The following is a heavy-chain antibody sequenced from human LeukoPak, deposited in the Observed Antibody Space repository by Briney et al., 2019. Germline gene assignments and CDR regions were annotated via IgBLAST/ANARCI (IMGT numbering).Heavy chain of an antibody. CDR1: GFTFSSYA. V-gene: IGHV3-23*01. J-gene: IGHJ4*02. CDR3: AKDHGYSSSWYSPTLDY. Sequence: GGSLRLLCAASGFTFSSYAMSWVRQAPGKGLEWVSAISGSGGSTYYADSVKGRFTISRDNSKNTLYLQMNSLRAEDTAAYYCAKDHGYSSSWYSPTLDYWGQGTLVTVSS. D-gene: IGHD6-13*01. CDR2: ISGSGGST.